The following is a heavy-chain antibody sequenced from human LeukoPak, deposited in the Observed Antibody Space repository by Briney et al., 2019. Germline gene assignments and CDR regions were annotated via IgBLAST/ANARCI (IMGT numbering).Heavy chain of an antibody. V-gene: IGHV1-3*01. J-gene: IGHJ4*02. CDR1: GYTFTSYA. Sequence: ASVKVSCKASGYTFTSYAMHWVRQAPGQRLEWMGWINAGNGNTKYSQKFQGRVTMTTDTSTSTAYMELRSLKSDDTAVYYCARDLVVGRYCSGGSCYRGSGYWGQGTLVTVSS. CDR2: INAGNGNT. D-gene: IGHD2-15*01. CDR3: ARDLVVGRYCSGGSCYRGSGY.